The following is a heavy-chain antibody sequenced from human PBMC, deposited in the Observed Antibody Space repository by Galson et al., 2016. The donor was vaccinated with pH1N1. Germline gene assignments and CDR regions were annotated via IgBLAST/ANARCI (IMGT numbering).Heavy chain of an antibody. CDR2: ITGSGSTI. D-gene: IGHD6-13*01. CDR1: GFTFSDYY. Sequence: SLRLSCAASGFTFSDYYMSWIRQAPGKGLEWVSYITGSGSTIYYADSVKGRFTISRDNTKNSLYLQMNSLRAEDTAVYYCARVNSSPPEGNYYMDVWGKGTTVTVSS. V-gene: IGHV3-11*04. J-gene: IGHJ6*03. CDR3: ARVNSSPPEGNYYMDV.